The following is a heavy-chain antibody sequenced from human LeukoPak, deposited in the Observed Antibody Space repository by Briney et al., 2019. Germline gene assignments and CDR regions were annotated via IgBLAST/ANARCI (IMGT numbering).Heavy chain of an antibody. Sequence: GGSLRLSCAASGFTFSNYGMHWVRQAPGKGQEWVAFVRYDESTKFYADSVKGRFTISRDNSKTTLYLQMNGLRAEDTAVYYCAKDLPAAYFDYWGQGTLVTVSS. CDR1: GFTFSNYG. CDR2: VRYDESTK. V-gene: IGHV3-30*02. J-gene: IGHJ4*02. CDR3: AKDLPAAYFDY. D-gene: IGHD2-2*01.